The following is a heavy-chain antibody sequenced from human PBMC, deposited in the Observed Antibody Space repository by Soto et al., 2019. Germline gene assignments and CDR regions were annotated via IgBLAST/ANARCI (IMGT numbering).Heavy chain of an antibody. J-gene: IGHJ5*02. Sequence: GASVKVSCKASGYTFTSYYMHWVRQAPGQGLEWMGIINPSGGSTSYAQKFQGRVTMTRDTSTSTVYMELSSLRSEDTAVYYCARDGERDLRVGATPIEPWGQGTLVTVSS. CDR1: GYTFTSYY. CDR2: INPSGGST. D-gene: IGHD1-26*01. V-gene: IGHV1-46*01. CDR3: ARDGERDLRVGATPIEP.